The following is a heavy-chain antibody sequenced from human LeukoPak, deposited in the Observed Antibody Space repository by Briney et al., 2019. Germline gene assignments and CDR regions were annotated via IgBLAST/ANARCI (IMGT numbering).Heavy chain of an antibody. CDR1: GYSISSGYG. CDR3: ARYTANTAGYSFDF. J-gene: IGHJ4*02. V-gene: IGHV4-38-2*02. CDR2: IHHSGVT. D-gene: IGHD3-22*01. Sequence: SETLSLTCTVSGYSISSGYGWSWIRQPPGKGLEWIATIHHSGVTYYNPSLKSRVTMSVDTSKNQFSLKLGSVTAAGTAVYYCARYTANTAGYSFDFWGQGALVTVSS.